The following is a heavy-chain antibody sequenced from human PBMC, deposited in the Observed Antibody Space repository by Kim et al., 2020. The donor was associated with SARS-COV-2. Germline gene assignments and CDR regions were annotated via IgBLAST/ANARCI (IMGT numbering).Heavy chain of an antibody. CDR3: ARDLYSSSSSANAFDI. J-gene: IGHJ3*02. V-gene: IGHV6-1*01. D-gene: IGHD6-6*01. Sequence: SVKSRITINPDTSKNQFSLQLNSVTPEDTAVYYCARDLYSSSSSANAFDIWGQGTMVTVSS.